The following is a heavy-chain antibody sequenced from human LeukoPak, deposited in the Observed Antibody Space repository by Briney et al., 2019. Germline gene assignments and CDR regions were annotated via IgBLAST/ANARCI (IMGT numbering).Heavy chain of an antibody. CDR3: ARDYYGSGRLTTTDYYYYGMDV. V-gene: IGHV1-2*02. CDR1: GYTFTGYY. D-gene: IGHD3-10*01. CDR2: INPNSGGT. Sequence: GASVKVSCKASGYTFTGYYMHWVRQAPGQGLEWMGWINPNSGGTNYAQKFQGRVTMTRDTSTSTVYMELSSLRSEDTAVYYCARDYYGSGRLTTTDYYYYGMDVWGQGTTVTVSS. J-gene: IGHJ6*02.